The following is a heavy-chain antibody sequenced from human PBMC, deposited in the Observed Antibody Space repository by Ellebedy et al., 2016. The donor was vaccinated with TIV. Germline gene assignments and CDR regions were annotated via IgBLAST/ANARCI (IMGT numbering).Heavy chain of an antibody. CDR1: GASITSPTYF. J-gene: IGHJ3*02. D-gene: IGHD3-22*01. CDR3: AADSSGYSNDAFDI. Sequence: ESLKISCSVSGASITSPTYFWGWIRLPPGGGLEWIGSILHNGTTYNNPSLKSRLTISVDLSKNLFSLKMSSVTAADTAMYYCAADSSGYSNDAFDIWGRGTKVIVSS. CDR2: ILHNGTT. V-gene: IGHV4-39*02.